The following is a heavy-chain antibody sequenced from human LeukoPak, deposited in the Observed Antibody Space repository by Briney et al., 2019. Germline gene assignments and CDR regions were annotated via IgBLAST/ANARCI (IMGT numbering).Heavy chain of an antibody. V-gene: IGHV1-8*01. CDR3: ARVQYYYDSSGYKY. J-gene: IGHJ4*02. Sequence: GASVTVSCTASGYTFTSYDINWVRQATGQGLEWMGWMNPNSGNTGYAQKFQGRVTMTRNTSISTAYMELSSLRSEDTAVYYCARVQYYYDSSGYKYWGQGTLVTVSS. D-gene: IGHD3-22*01. CDR2: MNPNSGNT. CDR1: GYTFTSYD.